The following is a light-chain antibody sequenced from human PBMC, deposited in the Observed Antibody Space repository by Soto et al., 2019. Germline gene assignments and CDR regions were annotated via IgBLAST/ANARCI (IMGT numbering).Light chain of an antibody. CDR3: CSYAGSSLVV. V-gene: IGLV2-23*01. CDR1: SSDVGSYNL. CDR2: EGS. Sequence: QSALPQPASVSGSPGQSITISCTGTSSDVGSYNLVSWYQQHPGQAPKLMIYEGSTRPSGVSNRFSGSKSGNTASLTISGLQAEDEADYYCCSYAGSSLVVFGGGTKLTVL. J-gene: IGLJ2*01.